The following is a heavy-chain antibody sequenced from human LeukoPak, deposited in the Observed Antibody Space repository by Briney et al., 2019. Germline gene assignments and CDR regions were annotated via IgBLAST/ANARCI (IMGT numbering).Heavy chain of an antibody. V-gene: IGHV1-18*01. D-gene: IGHD5-18*01. CDR3: ARSGRYNFGFDY. J-gene: IGHJ4*02. CDR1: GYSFNTYG. Sequence: ASVKVSCKASGYSFNTYGITWVRQAPGQGLEWMGWISVDNGNTDYAQNLQGRVTMTTDKPTSTAYMELRSLISDDTAVYYCARSGRYNFGFDYWGQGTLVTVSS. CDR2: ISVDNGNT.